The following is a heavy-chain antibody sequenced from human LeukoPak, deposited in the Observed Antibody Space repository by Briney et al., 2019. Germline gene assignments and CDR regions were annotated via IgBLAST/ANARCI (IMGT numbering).Heavy chain of an antibody. CDR3: ARALGSRPPNWFDP. CDR2: ISYDGSNK. Sequence: PGGSLRLSCAASGFTFTSFAMSWVRQAPGKGLEWVAVISYDGSNKYYADSVKGRFTISRDNSKNTLYLQMNSLRAEDTAVYYCARALGSRPPNWFDPWGQGTLVTVSS. CDR1: GFTFTSFA. J-gene: IGHJ5*02. V-gene: IGHV3-30-3*01. D-gene: IGHD6-13*01.